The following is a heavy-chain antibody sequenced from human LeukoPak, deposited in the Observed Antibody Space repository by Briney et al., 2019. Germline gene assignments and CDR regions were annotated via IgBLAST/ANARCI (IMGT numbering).Heavy chain of an antibody. CDR1: GGSFSGYY. V-gene: IGHV4-34*01. CDR2: INHSGST. D-gene: IGHD5-12*01. J-gene: IGHJ4*02. CDR3: ASVGGYEY. Sequence: SETLSLTCAVYGGSFSGYYWSWIRQPPGKGLEWIGEINHSGSTNYNPSLKSRVTISVDTSKNQFSLKLSAVTAADTAVYYGASVGGYEYWGQGTLVTVSS.